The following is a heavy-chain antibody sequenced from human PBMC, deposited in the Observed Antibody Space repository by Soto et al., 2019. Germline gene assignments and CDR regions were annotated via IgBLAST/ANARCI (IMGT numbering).Heavy chain of an antibody. J-gene: IGHJ6*03. V-gene: IGHV4-34*01. CDR3: ARGQGVPITVPADDFWRSGRYYYMDV. Sequence: QVQLQQGGAGLLKPSDTLSLTCGVYGGSFSGYYWNWIRQPPGKGLEWIGEIDHSGSSNFNPFLKSRVTISVDTSKNQFSLKLYSMTAADTAVYFCARGQGVPITVPADDFWRSGRYYYMDVWGKGTPVTVSS. CDR1: GGSFSGYY. CDR2: IDHSGSS. D-gene: IGHD3-3*01.